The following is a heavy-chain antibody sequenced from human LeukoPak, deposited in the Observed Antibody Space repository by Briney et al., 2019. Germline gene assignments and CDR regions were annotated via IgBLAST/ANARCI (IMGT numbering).Heavy chain of an antibody. V-gene: IGHV4-59*01. CDR1: GGSISSYY. Sequence: SETLSLTCTVSGGSISSYYWSWIRQPPGKGLEWIGHIYSASTNYNPSLKSRVTISVDTSKNQFSLRLNSVTAADTAVYYCARGYSTSWTYYLDHWGQGALVTVSS. J-gene: IGHJ4*02. CDR3: ARGYSTSWTYYLDH. D-gene: IGHD6-13*01. CDR2: IYSAST.